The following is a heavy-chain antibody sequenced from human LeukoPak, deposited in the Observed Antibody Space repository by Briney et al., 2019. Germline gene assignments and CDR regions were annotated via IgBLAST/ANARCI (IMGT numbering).Heavy chain of an antibody. CDR1: GFTFSSYG. D-gene: IGHD3-16*01. CDR3: APNPGGLGESHGDY. CDR2: ISGSGGST. J-gene: IGHJ4*02. V-gene: IGHV3-23*01. Sequence: GGSLRLSCAASGFTFSSYGMSWVRQAPGKGLEWVSAISGSGGSTYYADSVKGRFTISRDNSKNTLYLQMNSLRAEDTAVYYCAPNPGGLGESHGDYWGQGTLVTVSS.